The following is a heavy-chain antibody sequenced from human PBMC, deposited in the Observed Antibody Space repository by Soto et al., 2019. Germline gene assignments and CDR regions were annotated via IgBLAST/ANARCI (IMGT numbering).Heavy chain of an antibody. J-gene: IGHJ4*02. V-gene: IGHV3-30-3*01. CDR3: ARAMNEDPFCSGHYLFAY. D-gene: IGHD2-15*01. CDR2: ISYDGDNK. CDR1: GFSFNYFA. Sequence: QVQLVESGGGVVQPGRSLRLSCAASGFSFNYFAMHWVRQAPGMGLEWVAAISYDGDNKYYADSVKGRFTVSRDNSENTLYVQMDSLRTEDTALYYCARAMNEDPFCSGHYLFAYWGQGTLVAVSS.